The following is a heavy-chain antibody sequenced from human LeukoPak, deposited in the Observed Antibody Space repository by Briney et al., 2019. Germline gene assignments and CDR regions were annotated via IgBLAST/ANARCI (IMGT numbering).Heavy chain of an antibody. CDR1: GFTFSSYA. CDR3: ARDSPVGLVRTKGQFDY. J-gene: IGHJ4*02. D-gene: IGHD3-10*01. Sequence: PGGSLRLSCAASGFTFSSYAMSWVRQAPGKGLEWVSAISGSGGSTYYADSVKGRFTISRDNSKNTLYLQMNSLRVEDTAVYYCARDSPVGLVRTKGQFDYWGQGTLVTVSS. V-gene: IGHV3-23*01. CDR2: ISGSGGST.